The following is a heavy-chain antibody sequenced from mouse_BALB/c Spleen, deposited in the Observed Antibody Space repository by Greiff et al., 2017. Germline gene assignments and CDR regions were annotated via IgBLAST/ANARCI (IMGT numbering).Heavy chain of an antibody. V-gene: IGHV1S137*01. Sequence: QVQLQQSGAELVRPGVSVKISCKGSGYTFTDYAMHWVKQSHAKSLEWIGVISTYYGDASYNQKFKGKATMTVDKSSSTAYMELARLTSEDSAIYYCARGEDPAWFAYWGQGTLVTVSA. J-gene: IGHJ3*01. CDR3: ARGEDPAWFAY. CDR1: GYTFTDYA. CDR2: ISTYYGDA.